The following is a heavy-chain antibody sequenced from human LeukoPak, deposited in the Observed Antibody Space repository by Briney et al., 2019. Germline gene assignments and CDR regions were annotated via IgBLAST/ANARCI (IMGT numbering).Heavy chain of an antibody. D-gene: IGHD4-11*01. CDR1: GGSFSGYY. CDR2: INHSGSA. Sequence: SETLSLTCAVSGGSFSGYYWTWIRQPPGKGLEWIGEINHSGSANYNPSLMSRITISLDTSKNHFSLNLSSVTAADTAVYYCARGQGTVTTHWGQGTLVTVSS. J-gene: IGHJ4*02. V-gene: IGHV4-34*01. CDR3: ARGQGTVTTH.